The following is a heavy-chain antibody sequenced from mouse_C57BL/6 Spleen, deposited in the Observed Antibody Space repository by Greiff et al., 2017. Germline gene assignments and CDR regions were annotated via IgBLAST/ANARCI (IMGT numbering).Heavy chain of an antibody. CDR2: IYPGNSDT. CDR1: GYTFTSYW. CDR3: TGEGVRDYGEGWYFDV. V-gene: IGHV1-5*01. J-gene: IGHJ1*03. Sequence: EVKLEESGTVLARPGASVKMSCKTSGYTFTSYWMHWVKQRPGQGLEWIGAIYPGNSDTSYNQKFKGKAKLTAVTSASTAYMELSSLTNEDSAVXYSTGEGVRDYGEGWYFDVWGTGTTVTVSS. D-gene: IGHD2-4*01.